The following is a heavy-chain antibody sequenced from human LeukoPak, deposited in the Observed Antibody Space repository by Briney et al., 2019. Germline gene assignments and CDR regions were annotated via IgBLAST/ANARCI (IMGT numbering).Heavy chain of an antibody. D-gene: IGHD2-2*01. V-gene: IGHV3-7*01. CDR2: IKQDGSEK. CDR3: ARDRDCSSTSCYVEDDAFDI. CDR1: GFTFSSYW. J-gene: IGHJ3*02. Sequence: GGSLRLSCAASGFTFSSYWMSWVRQAPGKGLEWVANIKQDGSEKYYVDSVKGRFTISRDNAKNSLYLQMNGLRAEDTAVYYCARDRDCSSTSCYVEDDAFDIWGQGTMVTVSS.